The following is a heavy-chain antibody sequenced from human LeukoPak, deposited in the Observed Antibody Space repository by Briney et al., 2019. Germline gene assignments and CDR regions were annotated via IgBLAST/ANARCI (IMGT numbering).Heavy chain of an antibody. Sequence: GGSLRLSCAASGFTFSGYAMHWVRQAPGKGLEWVAVISYDGSNKYFADSVKGRFTISRDDSKNTMYLQMSSLRGEDTAVYYCARDFRNGDFDCWGQGTLVTVSS. CDR3: ARDFRNGDFDC. J-gene: IGHJ4*02. CDR1: GFTFSGYA. CDR2: ISYDGSNK. D-gene: IGHD4-17*01. V-gene: IGHV3-30-3*01.